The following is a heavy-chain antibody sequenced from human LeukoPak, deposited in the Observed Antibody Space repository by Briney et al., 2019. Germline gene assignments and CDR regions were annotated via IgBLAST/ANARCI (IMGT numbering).Heavy chain of an antibody. Sequence: SETLSLTCTVSGGSISSSSYYWSWIRQPPGKGLEWIGYIYYSGSTNYNPSLKSRVTISVDTSKNQFSLNLSSVTAADTAVYYCARNYENWGQSCYFDLWGRGTLVTVSS. V-gene: IGHV4-61*05. CDR3: ARNYENWGQSCYFDL. CDR1: GGSISSSSYY. J-gene: IGHJ2*01. CDR2: IYYSGST. D-gene: IGHD7-27*01.